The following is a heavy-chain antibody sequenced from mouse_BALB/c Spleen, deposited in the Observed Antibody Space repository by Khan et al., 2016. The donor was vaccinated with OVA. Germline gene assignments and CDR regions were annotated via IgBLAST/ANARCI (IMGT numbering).Heavy chain of an antibody. Sequence: VQSGGSRKLSCAASGFTFTSYGMHWIRQAPEKGLEWVASISSDSNTIYYADTVKGRFTISRDNPKNTLFLQMTSLRSGDTAMYFCATSYFYGYYFDYWGQGTTLTVSS. V-gene: IGHV5-17*02. CDR1: GFTFTSYG. CDR3: ATSYFYGYYFDY. J-gene: IGHJ2*01. CDR2: ISSDSNTI. D-gene: IGHD1-1*01.